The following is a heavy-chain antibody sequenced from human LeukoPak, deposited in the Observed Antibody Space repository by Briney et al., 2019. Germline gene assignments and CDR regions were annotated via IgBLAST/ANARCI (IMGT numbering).Heavy chain of an antibody. Sequence: GGSLRLSCAASGFTFSSCAMSWVRQAPGKGLEWVSAISGSGGSTYYADSVKGRFTISRDNSKNTLYLQMNSLRAEDTAVYYCAKVFLYCGGDCYAHFAEYFQHWGQGTLVTVSS. J-gene: IGHJ1*01. CDR2: ISGSGGST. D-gene: IGHD2-21*02. CDR1: GFTFSSCA. V-gene: IGHV3-23*01. CDR3: AKVFLYCGGDCYAHFAEYFQH.